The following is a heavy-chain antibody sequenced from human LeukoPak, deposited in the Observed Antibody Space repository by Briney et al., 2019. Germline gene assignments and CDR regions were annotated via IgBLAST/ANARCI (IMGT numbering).Heavy chain of an antibody. Sequence: GASVKVSCKASGYSFTSYGITWVRQAPGQGLEWMGWISTKNGNTNYAQKLQGRVTMTTDTSTSTAYMELRSLRSDDTAVYYCARFLKVTNSWYFDLWGRGTLVTVSS. J-gene: IGHJ2*01. V-gene: IGHV1-18*04. CDR1: GYSFTSYG. CDR2: ISTKNGNT. D-gene: IGHD4-17*01. CDR3: ARFLKVTNSWYFDL.